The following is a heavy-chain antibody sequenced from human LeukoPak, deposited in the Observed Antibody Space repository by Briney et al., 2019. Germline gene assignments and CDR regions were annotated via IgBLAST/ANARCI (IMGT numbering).Heavy chain of an antibody. Sequence: PGGSLRLSCAASGLTFSSHWMHWVRQAPGKGLVWVSRINSDGGSTSYADSVKGRFTISRDNAKNTLYLQMNSLRAEDAAVYYCARASDSSGYYDYWGQGTLVTVSS. V-gene: IGHV3-74*01. J-gene: IGHJ4*02. CDR3: ARASDSSGYYDY. D-gene: IGHD3-22*01. CDR2: INSDGGST. CDR1: GLTFSSHW.